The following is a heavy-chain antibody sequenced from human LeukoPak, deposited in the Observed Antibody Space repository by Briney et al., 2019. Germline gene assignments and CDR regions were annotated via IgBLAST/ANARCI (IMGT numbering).Heavy chain of an antibody. CDR2: IRPDGSED. CDR3: ARERGYSYGSRNWYCYGMDV. CDR1: GFTFSSYW. Sequence: GGSLRLSCVASGFTFSSYWMSWVRQAPGKGLEWVASIRPDGSEDHSMDSAKGRFTISRDNADNSLYLQMNSLRAEDTAVYYCARERGYSYGSRNWYCYGMDVWGKGTTVTVSS. J-gene: IGHJ6*04. V-gene: IGHV3-7*03. D-gene: IGHD5-18*01.